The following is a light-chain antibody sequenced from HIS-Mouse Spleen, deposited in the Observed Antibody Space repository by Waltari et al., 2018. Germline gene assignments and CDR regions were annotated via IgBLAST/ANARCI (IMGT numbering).Light chain of an antibody. J-gene: IGLJ3*02. CDR2: RNN. Sequence: QSVLTQPLSASGTPGQRLTISCSGSSSNIVIIHVYVYQQPPGTAPKLLIYRNNQRPSGVPDRFSGSKSGTSASLAISGLRSEDEADYYCAAWDDSLSGWVFGGGTKLTVL. V-gene: IGLV1-47*01. CDR1: SSNIVIIH. CDR3: AAWDDSLSGWV.